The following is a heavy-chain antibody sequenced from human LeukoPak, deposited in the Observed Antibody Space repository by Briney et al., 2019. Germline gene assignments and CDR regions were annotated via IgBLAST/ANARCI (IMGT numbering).Heavy chain of an antibody. D-gene: IGHD5-18*01. V-gene: IGHV3-30-3*01. CDR3: ARDRWGTKDVDTDEEFDY. CDR1: GFTFSSYW. CDR2: ISYDGSNK. Sequence: PGGSLRLSCAASGFTFSSYWMHWVRQAPGKGLEWVAVISYDGSNKYYADSVKGRFTISRDNSKNTLYLQMNSLRAEDTAVYYCARDRWGTKDVDTDEEFDYWGQGTLVTVSS. J-gene: IGHJ4*02.